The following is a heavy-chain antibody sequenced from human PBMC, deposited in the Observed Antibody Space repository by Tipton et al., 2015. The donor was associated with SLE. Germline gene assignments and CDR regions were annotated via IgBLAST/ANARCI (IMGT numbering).Heavy chain of an antibody. CDR3: ARSCITGTKGAFDI. CDR2: ISSSGSTI. J-gene: IGHJ3*02. D-gene: IGHD1-20*01. CDR1: GFTFSSYE. V-gene: IGHV3-48*03. Sequence: SLRLSCAASGFTFSSYEMNWVRQAPGKGLEWVSYISSSGSTIYYADPVKGRFTISSDNANNSLYLQMNSLRAEDTAVYYCARSCITGTKGAFDIWGQGTMVTVSS.